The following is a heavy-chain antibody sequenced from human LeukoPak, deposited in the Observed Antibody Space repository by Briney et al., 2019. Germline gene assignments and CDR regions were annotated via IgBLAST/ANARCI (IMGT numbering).Heavy chain of an antibody. D-gene: IGHD2-21*02. CDR1: GYTFSDYY. CDR3: ARPAYCGGDCYYYFDY. CDR2: INPNSGVT. Sequence: GASPKVSCKASGYTFSDYYIDWVRQAPGQGLEWMGLINPNSGVTNYAQKFQGRVTMTWDTSISTAYMELSSLISDDAAVYYCARPAYCGGDCYYYFDYWGQGTLVTVSS. J-gene: IGHJ4*02. V-gene: IGHV1-2*02.